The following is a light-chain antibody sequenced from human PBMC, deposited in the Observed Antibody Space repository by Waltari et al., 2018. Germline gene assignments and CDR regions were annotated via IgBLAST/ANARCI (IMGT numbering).Light chain of an antibody. CDR1: SSDVGSYNL. V-gene: IGLV2-23*01. Sequence: QSALTQPASVSGSPGQSITISCTGTSSDVGSYNLVSWYQQHPGKAPKLMIYEGSKRPSGVSNRFSGSKSGNTAALTFSGLQAEDGAGYSCCSYAGSSTLWVFGTGTKVTVL. CDR2: EGS. CDR3: CSYAGSSTLWV. J-gene: IGLJ1*01.